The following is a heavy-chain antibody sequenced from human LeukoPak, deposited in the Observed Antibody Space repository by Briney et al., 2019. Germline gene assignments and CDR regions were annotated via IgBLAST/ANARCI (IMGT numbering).Heavy chain of an antibody. CDR1: GFTFSNTW. J-gene: IGHJ4*02. D-gene: IGHD3-10*01. CDR3: ATLTVRGVINI. Sequence: PGGSLRLSCAASGFTFSNTWMNWVSQAPGKGMEWVGRIQSKTDGGTTEYAAPVKGRFTISRDDSKTTLYLQMNSLKTEDTAVYYCATLTVRGVINIWGQGTLVTVSS. CDR2: IQSKTDGGTT. V-gene: IGHV3-15*01.